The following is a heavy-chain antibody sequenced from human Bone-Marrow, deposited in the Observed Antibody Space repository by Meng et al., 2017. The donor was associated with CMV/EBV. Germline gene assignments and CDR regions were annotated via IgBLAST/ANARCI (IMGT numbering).Heavy chain of an antibody. CDR3: ARIAVAGNIDDY. V-gene: IGHV3-21*01. CDR1: GFTFSSYS. D-gene: IGHD6-19*01. Sequence: GGSLRLSCAASGFTFSSYSMNWVRQAPGKGLEWVSSISSSSSYIYYADSVKGRFTISRDNAKNSLYLQMNSLRAEDTAVYYCARIAVAGNIDDYWGQGTLVTLSS. CDR2: ISSSSSYI. J-gene: IGHJ4*02.